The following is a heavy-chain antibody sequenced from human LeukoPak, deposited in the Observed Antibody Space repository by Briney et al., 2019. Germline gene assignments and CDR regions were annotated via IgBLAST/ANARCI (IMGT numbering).Heavy chain of an antibody. CDR2: IYYSGST. D-gene: IGHD5-18*01. CDR3: ARSLTWIQLWLLGY. Sequence: SETLSLTCTVSGGSISSSSYYWGWIRQPPGKGLEWIGSIYYSGSTYNNPSLKGRLTMSVDTSKNQFSLKLSSVTAADTAVYYCARSLTWIQLWLLGYWGQGTLVTVSS. CDR1: GGSISSSSYY. J-gene: IGHJ4*02. V-gene: IGHV4-39*07.